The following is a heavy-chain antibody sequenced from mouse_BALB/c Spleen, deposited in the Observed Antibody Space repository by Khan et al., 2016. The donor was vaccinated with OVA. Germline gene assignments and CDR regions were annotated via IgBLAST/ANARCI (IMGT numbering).Heavy chain of an antibody. D-gene: IGHD1-1*01. Sequence: DLVKPGASVKLSCKASGYTFTSYWINWIKQRPGQGLEWIGRISPGSGTPYYNEMFKGQATLTVDTSSSTAYIQLSSLSSEDSAVYFCARENYYGSSHYAMDYWGQGTSVTVSS. J-gene: IGHJ4*01. CDR1: GYTFTSYW. CDR2: ISPGSGTP. V-gene: IGHV1S41*01. CDR3: ARENYYGSSHYAMDY.